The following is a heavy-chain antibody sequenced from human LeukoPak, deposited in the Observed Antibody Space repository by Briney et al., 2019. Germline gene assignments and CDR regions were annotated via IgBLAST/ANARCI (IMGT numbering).Heavy chain of an antibody. Sequence: GGSLRLSCAASGFIFSDYYMSWIRQAPGKGLEWVSYISSSSSYTNYADSVKGRFTISRDNAKDSLYLQMNSLRAEDMAVYYCARGGAYDSSGYYWSYYYYYGMDVWGQGTTVTVSS. CDR3: ARGGAYDSSGYYWSYYYYYGMDV. V-gene: IGHV3-11*06. CDR2: ISSSSSYT. J-gene: IGHJ6*02. D-gene: IGHD3-22*01. CDR1: GFIFSDYY.